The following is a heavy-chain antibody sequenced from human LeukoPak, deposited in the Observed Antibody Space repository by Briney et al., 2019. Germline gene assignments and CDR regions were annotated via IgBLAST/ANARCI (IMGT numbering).Heavy chain of an antibody. V-gene: IGHV4-59*01. CDR2: IYYSGST. Sequence: KPSQTLSLTCAVSGGSISSYYWSWIRQPPGKGLEWIGYIYYSGSTNYNPSLKSRVTISVDTSKNQFSLKLSSVTAADTAVYYCARGGDGYNFVWGQGTLVTVSS. CDR3: ARGGDGYNFV. J-gene: IGHJ4*02. CDR1: GGSISSYY. D-gene: IGHD5-12*01.